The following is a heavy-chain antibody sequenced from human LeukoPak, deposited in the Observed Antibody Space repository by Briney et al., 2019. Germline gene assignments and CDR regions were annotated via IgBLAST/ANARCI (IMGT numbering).Heavy chain of an antibody. D-gene: IGHD6-6*01. CDR2: ISSSSSYI. V-gene: IGHV3-21*01. J-gene: IGHJ4*02. CDR3: ARDEVVWSSSSSPHRFDY. Sequence: GGSLRLSCAASGFTFSSYSMNWVRQAPGKGLEWVSSISSSSSYIYYADSVKGRFTISRDNAKNSLYLQMNSLRAEDTAVYYCARDEVVWSSSSSPHRFDYWGQGTLVTVSS. CDR1: GFTFSSYS.